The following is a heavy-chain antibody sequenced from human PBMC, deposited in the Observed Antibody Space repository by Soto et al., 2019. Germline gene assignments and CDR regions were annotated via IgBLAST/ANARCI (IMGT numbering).Heavy chain of an antibody. D-gene: IGHD3-22*01. J-gene: IGHJ6*02. CDR2: ILPLFDTT. V-gene: IGHV1-69*12. Sequence: QVQLVQSGAEVKKPGSSVKVSGKVSGGTLSNYAINWVRQAPGQGREWMGGILPLFDTTKYAQKFQGRVTVTAAESTRTAYMELSCLRSEDTAVYYCSTLYYHDGPNTGGVDGMDGWGQGTTVIVS. CDR1: GGTLSNYA. CDR3: STLYYHDGPNTGGVDGMDG.